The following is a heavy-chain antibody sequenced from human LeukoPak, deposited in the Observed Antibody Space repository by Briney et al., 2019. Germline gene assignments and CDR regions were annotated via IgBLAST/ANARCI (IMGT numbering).Heavy chain of an antibody. CDR2: ISYSGNT. J-gene: IGHJ4*02. V-gene: IGHV4-59*12. Sequence: SETLSLTCTVSGGSISNYYWTWIRQPPGKGLEWIGFISYSGNTNYNPSLKSRVTISVDTSRNQFSLKLSSVTAADTAVYYCVARYYDFWSGYQYYFDYWGQGTLVTVSS. CDR1: GGSISNYY. CDR3: VARYYDFWSGYQYYFDY. D-gene: IGHD3-3*01.